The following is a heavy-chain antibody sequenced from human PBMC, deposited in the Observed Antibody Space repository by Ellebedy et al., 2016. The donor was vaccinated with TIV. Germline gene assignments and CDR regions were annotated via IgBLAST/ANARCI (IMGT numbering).Heavy chain of an antibody. CDR1: GFNFRSYW. J-gene: IGHJ5*02. D-gene: IGHD4-17*01. V-gene: IGHV3-7*01. CDR3: ARRASYGDYAVQVNPWFDP. CDR2: IRQEGDEI. Sequence: ESLKISCAASGFNFRSYWMTWVRQAPGKGLEWVAKIRQEGDEIYYVESVKGRFTISRDNAKNSLFLQMNSLRVEDTAVYYCARRASYGDYAVQVNPWFDPWGQGTLATVSS.